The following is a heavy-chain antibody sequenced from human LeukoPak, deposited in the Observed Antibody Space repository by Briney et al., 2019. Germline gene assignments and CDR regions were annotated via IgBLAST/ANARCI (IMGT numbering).Heavy chain of an antibody. D-gene: IGHD4-17*01. Sequence: GGSLRLSCAASGFTFSSYEMNWVRQAPGKGLEWVSSISGSSTYIYSADSVRGRFTISRDNAKNSLYLQMNSLRAEDTAVYFCARVGKNDYGDYYYFDYWGQGTLVTVSS. CDR3: ARVGKNDYGDYYYFDY. CDR2: ISGSSTYI. J-gene: IGHJ4*02. V-gene: IGHV3-21*01. CDR1: GFTFSSYE.